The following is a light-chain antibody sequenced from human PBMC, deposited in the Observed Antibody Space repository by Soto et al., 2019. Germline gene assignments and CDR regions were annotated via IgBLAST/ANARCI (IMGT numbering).Light chain of an antibody. CDR2: KAS. V-gene: IGKV1-5*03. J-gene: IGKJ1*01. Sequence: DIQMTQSPSTLSASVGDRVTITCRASQSISDWLAWYQQKPGKAPNLLIYKASSLQSGVPSRFRGSGSGTEFTLTISSLQPDDFATYYCHQYDSFPRTFGQGTKVEIK. CDR1: QSISDW. CDR3: HQYDSFPRT.